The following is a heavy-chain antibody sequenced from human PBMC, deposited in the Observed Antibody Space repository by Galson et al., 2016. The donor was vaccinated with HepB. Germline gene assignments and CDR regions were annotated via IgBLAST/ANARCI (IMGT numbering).Heavy chain of an antibody. V-gene: IGHV1-69*13. J-gene: IGHJ2*01. CDR3: ATDFRNSGFLHY. CDR1: GGTTRNYP. CDR2: IMPALDKP. D-gene: IGHD3-22*01. Sequence: SVKVSCKASGGTTRNYPITWVRQAPGHGLDWMGGIMPALDKPNYAPRFQGRVSLTADEATNTVYMQLTGLRSEDTAVYYCATDFRNSGFLHYWGRGTLVTFSS.